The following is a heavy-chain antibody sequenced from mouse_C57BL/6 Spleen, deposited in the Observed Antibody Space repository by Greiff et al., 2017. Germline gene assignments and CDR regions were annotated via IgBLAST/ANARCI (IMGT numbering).Heavy chain of an antibody. CDR2: IDPETGGT. Sequence: VQLVESGAELVRPGASVTLSCKASGYTFTDYEMHWVKQTPVHGLEWIGAIDPETGGTAYNQKFKGKAILTADKSSSTAYMELRSLTSEDSAVYYCTRYFDYDGDPLYYFDYWGQGTTLTVSS. V-gene: IGHV1-15*01. CDR3: TRYFDYDGDPLYYFDY. J-gene: IGHJ2*01. CDR1: GYTFTDYE. D-gene: IGHD2-4*01.